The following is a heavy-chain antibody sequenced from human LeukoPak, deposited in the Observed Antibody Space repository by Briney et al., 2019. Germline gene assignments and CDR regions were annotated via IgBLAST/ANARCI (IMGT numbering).Heavy chain of an antibody. CDR3: AGVAIVESYNWNDQGWFDP. J-gene: IGHJ5*02. CDR1: GGTFSSYA. CDR2: IIPIFGTA. Sequence: SVKVSCKASGGTFSSYAISWVRQAPGQGLEWMGGIIPIFGTANYAQKFQGRVTITADESTSTAYMELSSLRSEDTAVYYCAGVAIVESYNWNDQGWFDPWGQGTLVTVSS. V-gene: IGHV1-69*13. D-gene: IGHD1-1*01.